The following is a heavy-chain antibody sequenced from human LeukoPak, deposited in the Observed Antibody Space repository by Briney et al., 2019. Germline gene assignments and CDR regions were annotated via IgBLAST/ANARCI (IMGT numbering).Heavy chain of an antibody. D-gene: IGHD3-9*01. CDR2: IYYSGST. J-gene: IGHJ4*02. V-gene: IGHV4-39*07. CDR1: GGSISSSSYY. Sequence: PSETLSLTCGVSGGSISSSSYYWVWIRQPPGKGLEWTASIYYSGSTYYNPSLKSRLTISMDTSKNQFSLKLSSVTAADTAVYYCARIGFFDWFDYWGQGTLVTVSS. CDR3: ARIGFFDWFDY.